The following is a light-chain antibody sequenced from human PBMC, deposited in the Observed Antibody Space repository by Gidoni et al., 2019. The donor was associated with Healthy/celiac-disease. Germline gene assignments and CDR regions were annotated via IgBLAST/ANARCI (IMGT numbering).Light chain of an antibody. Sequence: EIVLTQSPGTLSLSPRERATLSCRASQSVSSSYLAWYQQKPGQAPRLLIYGASSRATGIPDRFSGSGSGTDFTLTISRLEPEDFAVYYCQRYGSSPFMYTFGQGTKLEIK. J-gene: IGKJ2*01. CDR3: QRYGSSPFMYT. CDR1: QSVSSSY. V-gene: IGKV3-20*01. CDR2: GAS.